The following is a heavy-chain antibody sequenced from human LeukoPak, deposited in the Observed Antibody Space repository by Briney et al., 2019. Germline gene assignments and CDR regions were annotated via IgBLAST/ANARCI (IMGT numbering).Heavy chain of an antibody. V-gene: IGHV3-7*01. D-gene: IGHD1-14*01. J-gene: IGHJ6*03. Sequence: GGSLRLSCAASGFTLSRYWMSWVRQAPGKGLEWVANIKQDGSEKYYVDSVKGRFTISRDNAKNSLYLQMNSLRAEDTAVYYCARTTLSYYYYMDVWGKGTTVTVSS. CDR3: ARTTLSYYYYMDV. CDR1: GFTLSRYW. CDR2: IKQDGSEK.